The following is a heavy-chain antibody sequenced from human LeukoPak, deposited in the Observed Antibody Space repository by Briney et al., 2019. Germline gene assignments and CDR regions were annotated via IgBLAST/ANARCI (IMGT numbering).Heavy chain of an antibody. V-gene: IGHV4-34*01. CDR2: INDSAST. D-gene: IGHD3-22*01. J-gene: IGHJ4*02. Sequence: SETLSLTCAVYGGSFSGHYWSWIRQPPGKGLEWIGEINDSASTNYNPSLKSRVTMSLDTSKNQFSLKLSSVTAADTAVYYCARIGYDTSGYGRKMDHWGQGALVTVSS. CDR3: ARIGYDTSGYGRKMDH. CDR1: GGSFSGHY.